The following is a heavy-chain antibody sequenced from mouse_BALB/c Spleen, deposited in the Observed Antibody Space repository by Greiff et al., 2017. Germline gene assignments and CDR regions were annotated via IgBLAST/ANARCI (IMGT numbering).Heavy chain of an antibody. J-gene: IGHJ1*01. Sequence: QVQLQQPGAELVKPGASVKMSCKASGYTFTSYNMHWVKQTPGQGLEWIGAIYPGNGDTSYNQKFKGKATLTADKSSSTAYMQLSSLTSEDSAVYYCAREMGFREYFDVWGAGTTVTVSS. CDR1: GYTFTSYN. CDR2: IYPGNGDT. CDR3: AREMGFREYFDV. D-gene: IGHD2-3*01. V-gene: IGHV1-12*01.